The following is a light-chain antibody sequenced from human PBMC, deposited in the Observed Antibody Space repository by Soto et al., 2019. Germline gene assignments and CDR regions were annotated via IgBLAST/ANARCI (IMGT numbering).Light chain of an antibody. CDR1: SSDIGGYNY. Sequence: QSALTQPRSVSGSPGQSVTISCTGTSSDIGGYNYVSWYQQHPGKAPKLLIYDVTKWQPGVPARFSGSKSGNTASLTISGLQADDEADYYCCSYAGTYTSFVFGTGTKLTVL. CDR3: CSYAGTYTSFV. V-gene: IGLV2-11*01. J-gene: IGLJ1*01. CDR2: DVT.